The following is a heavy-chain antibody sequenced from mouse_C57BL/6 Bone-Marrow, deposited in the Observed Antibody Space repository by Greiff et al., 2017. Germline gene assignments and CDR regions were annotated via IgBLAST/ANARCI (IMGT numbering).Heavy chain of an antibody. CDR1: GFTFTDYY. V-gene: IGHV7-3*01. Sequence: EVKVVESGGGLVQPGGSLSLSCAASGFTFTDYYMSWVRQPPGKALEWLGFIRNKANGYTTEYSASVKGRFTISRDNSQSILYLQMNALRAEDSATYYCARYEIYYYGSSYWYFDVWGTGTTVTVSS. D-gene: IGHD1-1*01. CDR3: ARYEIYYYGSSYWYFDV. J-gene: IGHJ1*03. CDR2: IRNKANGYTT.